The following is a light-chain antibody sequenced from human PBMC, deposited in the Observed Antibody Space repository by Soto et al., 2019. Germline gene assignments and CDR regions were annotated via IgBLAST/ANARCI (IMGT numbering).Light chain of an antibody. J-gene: IGKJ4*01. CDR1: QSVSSD. V-gene: IGKV3-11*01. CDR3: QQRSNWPPLT. Sequence: EIVLTQSPATLSLSPGERATFSCRASQSVSSDLVWYQQKPGQAPSLLIYDASNRATGIPARFSGSGSGTDFTLTISSLEPEDFAVYYCQQRSNWPPLTFGGGTKV. CDR2: DAS.